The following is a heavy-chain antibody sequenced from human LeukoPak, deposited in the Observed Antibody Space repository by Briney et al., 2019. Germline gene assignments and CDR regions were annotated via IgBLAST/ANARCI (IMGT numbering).Heavy chain of an antibody. D-gene: IGHD2-2*03. V-gene: IGHV4-59*12. CDR2: IFYRGST. CDR3: AKSNGYGLIDI. Sequence: SETLSLTCTVSGGSIRGYYWSWIRQPPGKGLEWIGNIFYRGSTYYGPSLKSRVTISLDTSKNQFSLNLNSVTAADTAVYYCAKSNGYGLIDIWGQGTMVTVSS. J-gene: IGHJ3*02. CDR1: GGSIRGYY.